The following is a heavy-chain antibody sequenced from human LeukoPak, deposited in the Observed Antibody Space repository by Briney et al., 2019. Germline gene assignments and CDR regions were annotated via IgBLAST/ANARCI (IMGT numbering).Heavy chain of an antibody. Sequence: PAGSLRLSCAASGFTFSNYGMHWVRQAPGKGLEWMALIWSDGTNEKYADSVKGRFTISRDNSKNTLYLQMNSLRAEDTAVYYCARVVGYSSTWYYDHWGQGTLVTVSS. CDR2: IWSDGTNE. D-gene: IGHD2-2*01. V-gene: IGHV3-33*01. J-gene: IGHJ4*02. CDR3: ARVVGYSSTWYYDH. CDR1: GFTFSNYG.